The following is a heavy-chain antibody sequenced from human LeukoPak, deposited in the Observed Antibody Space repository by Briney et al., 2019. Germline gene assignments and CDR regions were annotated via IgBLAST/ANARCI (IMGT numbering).Heavy chain of an antibody. D-gene: IGHD3-10*01. CDR3: AADRDYYGSGGDAFDL. CDR1: GFTFTSSA. V-gene: IGHV1-58*02. CDR2: IVVGSGNT. J-gene: IGHJ3*01. Sequence: SVKVSFKASGFTFTSSAMQWVRQARGQRLEWIGWIVVGSGNTNYPQKFQERVTITRDMSTTTAYMELSSLRSEDTAMYYCAADRDYYGSGGDAFDLWGQGTMVTVSS.